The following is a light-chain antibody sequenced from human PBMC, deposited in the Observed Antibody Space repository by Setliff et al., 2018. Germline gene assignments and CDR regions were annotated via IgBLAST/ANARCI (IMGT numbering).Light chain of an antibody. V-gene: IGLV2-14*03. CDR1: SSDVGGYNDVFRYNY. J-gene: IGLJ1*01. CDR2: GVS. Sequence: QSVLTQPPPASGSPGQSVTISCTGASSDVGGYNDVFRYNYVSWYQQYPGKAPKLLIYGVSKRPSGVSDRFSGSKSGNTASLTISGLQVEDEADYYCSSYTSNTFVFAAGTKVTVL. CDR3: SSYTSNTFV.